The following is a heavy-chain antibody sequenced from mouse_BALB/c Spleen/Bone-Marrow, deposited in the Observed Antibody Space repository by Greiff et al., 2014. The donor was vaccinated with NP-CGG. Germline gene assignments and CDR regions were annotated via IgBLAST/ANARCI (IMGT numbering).Heavy chain of an antibody. Sequence: QVQLKESGPGLVAPSQTLSITCTVSGFSLTSYGVHWVRQPPGKGLEWLGVIWAGGSTNYNSALMSRLSISKDNSKSQVFLKMNRLQTDDTAMYYCARVYLWYFDFWGAGTTVTVSS. J-gene: IGHJ1*01. V-gene: IGHV2-9*02. CDR3: ARVYLWYFDF. D-gene: IGHD2-3*01. CDR1: GFSLTSYG. CDR2: IWAGGST.